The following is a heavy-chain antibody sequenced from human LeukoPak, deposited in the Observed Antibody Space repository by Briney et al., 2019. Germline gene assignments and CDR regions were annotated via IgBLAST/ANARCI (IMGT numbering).Heavy chain of an antibody. J-gene: IGHJ4*02. CDR3: ARDRTYYDILTGYSY. Sequence: PGGSLRLSCAASGFTFSSYSMNWVRQAPGKGLEWVSSISSSSSSIYYADSVKGRFTIASDNAKNSLYLQMNSLRAEDTAVYYCARDRTYYDILTGYSYWGQGALVTVSS. CDR2: ISSSSSSI. D-gene: IGHD3-9*01. V-gene: IGHV3-21*01. CDR1: GFTFSSYS.